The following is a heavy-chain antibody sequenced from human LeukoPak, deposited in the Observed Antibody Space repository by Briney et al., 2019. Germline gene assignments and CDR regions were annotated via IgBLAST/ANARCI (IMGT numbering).Heavy chain of an antibody. CDR1: GYSISTGYY. J-gene: IGHJ4*02. V-gene: IGHV4-38-2*02. D-gene: IGHD6-25*01. CDR2: FYHGGST. CDR3: ARGGRSTSLDY. Sequence: PSETLSLTCTVSGYSISTGYYWDWIRQPPGKGLEWIGTFYHGGSTYYNPSLKSRVTISVGTSKNQFSLKLSSVTAADTAVYYCARGGRSTSLDYWGQGTLVTVSS.